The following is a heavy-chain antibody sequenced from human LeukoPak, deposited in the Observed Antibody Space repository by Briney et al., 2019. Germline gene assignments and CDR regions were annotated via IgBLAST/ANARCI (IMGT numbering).Heavy chain of an antibody. V-gene: IGHV5-51*01. J-gene: IGHJ5*02. CDR3: ARRSYDILTGYKWFDP. D-gene: IGHD3-9*01. Sequence: GESLKISCKGSGFSFTSYWIGWVRQMPGKGLEWMGIIYPGDSDTRYSPSFQGQVTISADKSISTAYLQWSSLKASDTAMYYCARRSYDILTGYKWFDPWGKGTLVTVSS. CDR2: IYPGDSDT. CDR1: GFSFTSYW.